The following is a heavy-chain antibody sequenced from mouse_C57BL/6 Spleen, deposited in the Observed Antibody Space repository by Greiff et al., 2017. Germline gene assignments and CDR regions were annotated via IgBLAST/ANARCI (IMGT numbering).Heavy chain of an antibody. CDR3: ARSDGYYAMDY. CDR1: GYTFTDYY. J-gene: IGHJ4*01. D-gene: IGHD2-3*01. Sequence: QVQLQQSGAELVRPGASVKLSCKASGYTFTDYYINWVKQRPGQGLEWIARIYPGSGNTYYNEKFKGKATLTAEKSSSTAYMQLSSLTSEDSAVYFCARSDGYYAMDYWGQGTSVTVSS. CDR2: IYPGSGNT. V-gene: IGHV1-76*01.